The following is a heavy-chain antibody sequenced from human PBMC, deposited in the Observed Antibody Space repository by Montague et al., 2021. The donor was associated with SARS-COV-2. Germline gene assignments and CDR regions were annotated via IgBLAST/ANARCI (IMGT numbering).Heavy chain of an antibody. CDR2: IFYKRNT. D-gene: IGHD2-8*01. CDR1: GGSVSSDTHN. V-gene: IGHV4-39*01. Sequence: SETLSLTCTVSGGSVSSDTHNWAWIRQPPGKGLEWIASIFYKRNTYYNPSLRSRFTISINTSKNQFFLRVASVTAADTAVYYCARVPNGRHDNWGPGALVTVSS. CDR3: ARVPNGRHDN. J-gene: IGHJ4*02.